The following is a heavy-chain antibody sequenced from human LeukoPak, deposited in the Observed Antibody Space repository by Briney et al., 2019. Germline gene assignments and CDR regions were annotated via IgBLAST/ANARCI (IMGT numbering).Heavy chain of an antibody. V-gene: IGHV1-2*02. Sequence: ASVKVSCKASGYTFTGYYMHWVRQAPGQGLEWMGWINPNHGDTNYAQKFQDRVSMTRDTSISAAYMHLSRLRSADTAVYYCARSPHILTGENFDYWGQGTLLTVSS. CDR1: GYTFTGYY. CDR3: ARSPHILTGENFDY. CDR2: INPNHGDT. D-gene: IGHD3-9*01. J-gene: IGHJ4*02.